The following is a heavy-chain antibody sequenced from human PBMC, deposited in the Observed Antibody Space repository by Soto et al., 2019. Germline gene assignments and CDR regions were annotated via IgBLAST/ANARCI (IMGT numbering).Heavy chain of an antibody. V-gene: IGHV1-69*01. D-gene: IGHD4-17*01. J-gene: IGHJ6*02. Sequence: VQLVQSGAEVKKPGSSVKVSCKASGGTFSSYAISWVRQAPGQGLAWIGGIIPNFGTANYAQKFQGRVTITADESTSTAYMELSSLRSEDTAVYYCARYSDYGGNPYSYHGMDVWGQGTTVTVSS. CDR1: GGTFSSYA. CDR3: ARYSDYGGNPYSYHGMDV. CDR2: IIPNFGTA.